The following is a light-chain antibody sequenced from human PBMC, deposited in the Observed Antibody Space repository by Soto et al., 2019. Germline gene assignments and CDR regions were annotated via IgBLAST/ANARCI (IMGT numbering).Light chain of an antibody. V-gene: IGKV1-33*01. CDR3: QQYDNLPLT. CDR1: QDISNY. J-gene: IGKJ4*01. CDR2: DAS. Sequence: DIQMTQSPSSLSASVGDRVTITCQASQDISNYLNWYQQKPGKAPKLLIYDASNLDTGVPSRFSGSGSGTDFTFTISTLQPEDIVTYYCQQYDNLPLTFGGGTKVDIK.